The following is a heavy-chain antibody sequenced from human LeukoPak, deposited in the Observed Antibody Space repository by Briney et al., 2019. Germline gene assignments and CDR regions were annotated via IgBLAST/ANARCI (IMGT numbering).Heavy chain of an antibody. CDR3: ARGVYGSGSYLSDP. V-gene: IGHV4-59*01. J-gene: IGHJ5*02. Sequence: SETLSLTCTLSGGSISSYYWSWIRQPPGKGLEWIGYIYYSGSTNYNPSLKSRVTISVDTSKNQFSLKLSSVTAADTAVYYCARGVYGSGSYLSDPWGQGTLVTVSS. CDR2: IYYSGST. CDR1: GGSISSYY. D-gene: IGHD3-10*01.